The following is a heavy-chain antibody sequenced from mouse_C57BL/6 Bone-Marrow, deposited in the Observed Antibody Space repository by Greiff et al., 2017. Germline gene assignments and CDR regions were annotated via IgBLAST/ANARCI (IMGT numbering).Heavy chain of an antibody. V-gene: IGHV1-81*01. CDR3: ARGGTTVVEGYWYFDV. CDR1: GYTFTSYG. Sequence: QVQLKESGAELARPGASVKLSCKASGYTFTSYGISWVKQRTGQGLEWIGEIYPRSGNTYYNEKFKGKATLTADKSSSTAYMELRSLTSEDSAVYCCARGGTTVVEGYWYFDVWGTGTTVTVSS. D-gene: IGHD1-1*01. CDR2: IYPRSGNT. J-gene: IGHJ1*03.